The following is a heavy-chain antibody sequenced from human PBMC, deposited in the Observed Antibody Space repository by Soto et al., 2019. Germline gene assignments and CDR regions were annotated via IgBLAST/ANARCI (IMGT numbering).Heavy chain of an antibody. J-gene: IGHJ6*02. Sequence: DVQMVESGGTLVQPGGSLRLSCAASGFTFSTYWMNWVRQVPGKGLVWLAGMKSDGTITTYADSGNGRFTSSRDNVKNPLSLQTNGLRGSDTSVYYCTRLSGDHIAFFSYGMAVSGRWTAVTVSS. V-gene: IGHV3-74*01. D-gene: IGHD2-21*01. CDR1: GFTFSTYW. CDR2: MKSDGTIT. CDR3: TRLSGDHIAFFSYGMAV.